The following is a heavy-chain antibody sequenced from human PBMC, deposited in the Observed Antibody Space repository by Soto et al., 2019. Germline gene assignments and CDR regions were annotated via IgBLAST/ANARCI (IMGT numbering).Heavy chain of an antibody. V-gene: IGHV3-53*04. CDR2: IYSGGST. D-gene: IGHD1-26*01. CDR1: GVTVSSNY. Sequence: QPGGSLRLSCAASGVTVSSNYMSWVRQAPGKGLEWVSVIYSGGSTYYADSVKGRFTISRHNSKNTLYLQMNSLRAEDTAVYYCARVGRTHLLHHYYMDVWGKGTTVTVSS. CDR3: ARVGRTHLLHHYYMDV. J-gene: IGHJ6*03.